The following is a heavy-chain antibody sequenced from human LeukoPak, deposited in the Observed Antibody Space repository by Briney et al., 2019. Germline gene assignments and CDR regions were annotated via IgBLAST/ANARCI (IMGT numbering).Heavy chain of an antibody. D-gene: IGHD1-26*01. J-gene: IGHJ4*02. Sequence: GGSLRLSCAASEFTFHSYWMNWVRQAPGKGLEWVANIKQDGSEKYYVDSVKGRFTISRDNTRNSLYLQMNSLRVEDTAVYYCARDLGATIFDFDYWGQGTLVTVSS. CDR2: IKQDGSEK. V-gene: IGHV3-7*01. CDR1: EFTFHSYW. CDR3: ARDLGATIFDFDY.